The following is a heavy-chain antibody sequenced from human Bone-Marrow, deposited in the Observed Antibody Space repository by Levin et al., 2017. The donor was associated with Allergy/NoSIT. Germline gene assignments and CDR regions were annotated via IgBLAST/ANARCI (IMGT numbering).Heavy chain of an antibody. CDR2: ISWNSGSI. CDR3: AKDTEYYYDSTGYYNY. V-gene: IGHV3-9*01. J-gene: IGHJ4*01. Sequence: GGSLRLSCAASGFNFDHYAMHWVRQAPGKGLEWVSGISWNSGSIGYEDSVKGRFTISRDNAKNSLYLQMNSLRPEDTAFYYCAKDTEYYYDSTGYYNYWGHGTLVTVSS. CDR1: GFNFDHYA. D-gene: IGHD3-22*01.